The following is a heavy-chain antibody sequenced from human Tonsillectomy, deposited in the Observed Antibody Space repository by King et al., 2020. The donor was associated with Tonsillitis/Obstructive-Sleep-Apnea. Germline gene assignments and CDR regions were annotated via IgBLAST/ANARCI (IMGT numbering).Heavy chain of an antibody. V-gene: IGHV3-30*18. D-gene: IGHD5-18*01. CDR1: GFTFSSYG. CDR3: AKAGGYTYGPLDY. CDR2: ISFDGSNK. J-gene: IGHJ4*02. Sequence: QLVQSGGGVVQPGRSLRLSCAASGFTFSSYGIHWVRQAPGKGLEWVAVISFDGSNKYYADSVKGRFTISRDNSKNTLYLQMNSLRAEDTAVYYCAKAGGYTYGPLDYWGQGTLVTVSS.